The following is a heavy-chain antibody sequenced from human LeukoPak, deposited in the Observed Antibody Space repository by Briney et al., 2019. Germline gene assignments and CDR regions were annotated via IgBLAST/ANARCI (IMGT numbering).Heavy chain of an antibody. J-gene: IGHJ4*02. D-gene: IGHD4-17*01. CDR1: GFTFGSCG. Sequence: GGSLRLSCAASGFTFGSCGMHWVRQAPGKGLEWVAVISYDGRNKYYVDSVKGRFTISRDNSKNTLYLQMNSLRAEDTAVYYCAKDWHTVTSFDYWGQGTLVTVSS. CDR3: AKDWHTVTSFDY. V-gene: IGHV3-30*18. CDR2: ISYDGRNK.